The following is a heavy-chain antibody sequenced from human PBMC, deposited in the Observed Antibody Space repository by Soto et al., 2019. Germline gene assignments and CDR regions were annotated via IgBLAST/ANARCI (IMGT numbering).Heavy chain of an antibody. CDR2: MYNSGTS. CDR1: GGSISSGTYY. D-gene: IGHD2-15*01. CDR3: ARRLSGSSAFDF. Sequence: QVQLQESGPGLLKPSQTLSLTCSVSGGSISSGTYYWRWIRHRPGKGLQWIGYMYNSGTSSYSPSLQSRSVLSFDTSKNQFSLKLTSVTAADTATYFCARRLSGSSAFDFWGLGIRVTVSS. J-gene: IGHJ4*01. V-gene: IGHV4-31*03.